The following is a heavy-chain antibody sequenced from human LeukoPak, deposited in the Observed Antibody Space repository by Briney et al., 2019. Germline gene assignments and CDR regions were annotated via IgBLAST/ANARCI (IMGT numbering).Heavy chain of an antibody. Sequence: ASVKVSCKASGDTFTSYGITWVRQAPGQGLEWMGWISIYNGNTNYVQKLQGRVTMTTDTSTSTAYMELRSLRFDDTAVYYCARAVVYDNVWGSYPTDYWGQGTLVTVSS. CDR2: ISIYNGNT. V-gene: IGHV1-18*01. CDR1: GDTFTSYG. CDR3: ARAVVYDNVWGSYPTDY. J-gene: IGHJ4*02. D-gene: IGHD3-16*01.